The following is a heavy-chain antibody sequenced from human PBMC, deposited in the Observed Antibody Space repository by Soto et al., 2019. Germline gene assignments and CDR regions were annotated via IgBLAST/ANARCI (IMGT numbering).Heavy chain of an antibody. Sequence: QVQLVESGGGVVQPGRSLRLSCAASGFTFSRYGMHWVRQAPGKGLEWVAVISYDGSNKYYADSVKGRFTISRDNSKNTLYLQMNSLRAEDTAVYYCAKRFSKSGDASWFDPWGQGTLVTVSS. V-gene: IGHV3-30*18. D-gene: IGHD5-12*01. CDR3: AKRFSKSGDASWFDP. CDR1: GFTFSRYG. CDR2: ISYDGSNK. J-gene: IGHJ5*02.